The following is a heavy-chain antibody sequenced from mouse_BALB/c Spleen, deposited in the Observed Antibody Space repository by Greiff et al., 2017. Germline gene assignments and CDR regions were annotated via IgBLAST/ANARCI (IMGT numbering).Heavy chain of an antibody. Sequence: VQVVESGGGLVQPGGSLRLSCATSGFTFTDYYMSWVRQPPGKALEWLGFIRNKANGYTTEYSASVKGRFTISRDNSQSILYLQMNTLRAEDSATYYCARDNGNYDYWGQGTTLTVSS. D-gene: IGHD2-1*01. J-gene: IGHJ2*01. CDR1: GFTFTDYY. CDR2: IRNKANGYTT. V-gene: IGHV7-3*02. CDR3: ARDNGNYDY.